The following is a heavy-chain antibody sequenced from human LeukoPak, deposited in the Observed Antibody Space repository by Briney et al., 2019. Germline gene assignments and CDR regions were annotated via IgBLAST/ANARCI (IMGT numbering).Heavy chain of an antibody. D-gene: IGHD6-19*01. CDR2: IKQDGSEK. CDR1: GFTFSSYW. J-gene: IGHJ4*02. Sequence: PGGSLRLSCAASGFTFSSYWMSWVRQAPGKGLEWVANIKQDGSEKYYVDSVKGRFTISRDNAKNSLYLQMNSLRAEDTAVYYCARAVAGKEDYFDYRGQGTLVTVSS. V-gene: IGHV3-7*01. CDR3: ARAVAGKEDYFDY.